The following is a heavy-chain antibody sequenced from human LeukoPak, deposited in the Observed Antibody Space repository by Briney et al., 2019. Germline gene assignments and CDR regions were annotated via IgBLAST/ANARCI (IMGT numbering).Heavy chain of an antibody. D-gene: IGHD2-2*01. CDR1: GGSISNYY. Sequence: PSGTLSLTCTVSGGSISNYYWIWIRQPPGKGLEWIGYIYYSGSTYYNPSLKSRVTISVDTSKNQFSLKLSSVTAADTAVYYCARGLVGPAAMREGTFDYWGQGTLVTVSS. CDR2: IYYSGST. J-gene: IGHJ4*02. V-gene: IGHV4-59*08. CDR3: ARGLVGPAAMREGTFDY.